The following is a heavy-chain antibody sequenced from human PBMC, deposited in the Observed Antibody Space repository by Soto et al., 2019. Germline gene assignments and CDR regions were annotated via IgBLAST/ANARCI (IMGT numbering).Heavy chain of an antibody. J-gene: IGHJ6*02. D-gene: IGHD5-12*01. CDR3: ALRFGTA. CDR1: GASISSGDYY. Sequence: SETLSLTCTVSGASISSGDYYWSWIRQPPGKGLEWIGYIYYSGTAYYNPSLKSRLTISLDTSKNRFSLKLSSVTAADTAVYYCALRFGTAWGQGTTVTVSS. V-gene: IGHV4-30-4*01. CDR2: IYYSGTA.